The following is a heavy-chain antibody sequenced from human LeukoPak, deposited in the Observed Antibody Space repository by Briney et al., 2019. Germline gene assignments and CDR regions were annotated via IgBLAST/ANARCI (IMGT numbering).Heavy chain of an antibody. CDR3: ARGGGYALSY. CDR1: GYTFTTYY. CDR2: INPSGGGT. Sequence: ASVKVSFKASGYTFTTYYMHWVRQAPGQGLVWMGLINPSGGGTRYAQKFQGRVTLTRDTSTSTLYMELSSLRSEDTAMYYCARGGGYALSYWGQGTLVIVSS. V-gene: IGHV1-46*01. D-gene: IGHD5-12*01. J-gene: IGHJ4*02.